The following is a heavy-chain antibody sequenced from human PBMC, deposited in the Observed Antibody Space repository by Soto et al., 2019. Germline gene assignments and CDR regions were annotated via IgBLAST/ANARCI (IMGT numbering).Heavy chain of an antibody. D-gene: IGHD6-6*01. J-gene: IGHJ6*02. CDR3: AGFRAAPYYYYGMDV. V-gene: IGHV1-8*01. Sequence: ASVKVSCKASGYTFTSYDINWVRQATGQGLEWMGWMNPNSGSTGYAQKFQGRVTMTRNTSISTAYMELSSLRSEDTAVYYCAGFRAAPYYYYGMDVWGQGTTVTVSS. CDR1: GYTFTSYD. CDR2: MNPNSGST.